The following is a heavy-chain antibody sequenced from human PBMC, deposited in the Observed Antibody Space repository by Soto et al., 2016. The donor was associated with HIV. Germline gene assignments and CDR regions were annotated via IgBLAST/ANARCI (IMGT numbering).Heavy chain of an antibody. CDR3: ARRASDTLTGFRVGISTT. CDR2: INPKSGGT. V-gene: IGHV1-2*02. D-gene: IGHD3-9*01. Sequence: QVQLVQSGTEVKKPGASVKVSCKTSGYTFIDYDVQWVRQAPGQGLEWIGWINPKSGGTSYAQKFQGRVTMTRDRSISTAYMELSGLTPDDTAVYYCARRASDTLTGFRVGISTTWGQGMLVTVSS. J-gene: IGHJ4*02. CDR1: GYTFIDYD.